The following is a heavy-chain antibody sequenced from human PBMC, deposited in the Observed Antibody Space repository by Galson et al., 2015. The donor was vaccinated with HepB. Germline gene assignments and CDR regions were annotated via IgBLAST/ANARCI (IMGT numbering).Heavy chain of an antibody. CDR1: GFTFSAYA. D-gene: IGHD3-3*01. V-gene: IGHV3-23*01. Sequence: SLRLSCAASGFTFSAYAMTWVRQSPGKGPQWVSYITSSGAKTYYADSVKGRFTVSRDSSDNTMYLQMNDLRAEDTAVYYCAKTLISANYDVWSRHGGGMDVWGQGTPVPVSS. J-gene: IGHJ6*02. CDR2: ITSSGAKT. CDR3: AKTLISANYDVWSRHGGGMDV.